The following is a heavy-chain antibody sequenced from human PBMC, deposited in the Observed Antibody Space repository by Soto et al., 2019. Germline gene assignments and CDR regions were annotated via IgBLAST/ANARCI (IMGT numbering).Heavy chain of an antibody. CDR2: LSGSGGHT. CDR3: AKGRSTVGARTYYYYGMDV. Sequence: EVQLLESGGGLVQPGGSLSLSCAASGFTFSSYAMTWVRQAPGKGLGGVSALSGSGGHTYYADPVKGRITISRDNSKNTLYLQMNSLRADDTAVYYCAKGRSTVGARTYYYYGMDVWGQGTTVTVSS. D-gene: IGHD1-26*01. V-gene: IGHV3-23*01. J-gene: IGHJ6*02. CDR1: GFTFSSYA.